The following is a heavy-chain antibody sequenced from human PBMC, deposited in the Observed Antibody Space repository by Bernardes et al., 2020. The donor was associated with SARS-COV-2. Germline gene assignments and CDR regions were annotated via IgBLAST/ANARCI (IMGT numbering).Heavy chain of an antibody. CDR1: GFTFSGFW. V-gene: IGHV3-7*03. D-gene: IGHD1-26*01. CDR3: VSETGSHYATNFEF. Sequence: GGSLRLSCAASGFTFSGFWMSWVRQAPGKGLEWVANINEDGSEKYYVDSVKGRFTISRDNAKNSLYLQMNSLRAEDTATYFCVSETGSHYATNFEFWGQGTLVTVSS. J-gene: IGHJ4*02. CDR2: INEDGSEK.